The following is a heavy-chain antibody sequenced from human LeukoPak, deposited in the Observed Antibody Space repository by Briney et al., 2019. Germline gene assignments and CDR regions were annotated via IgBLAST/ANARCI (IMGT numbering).Heavy chain of an antibody. CDR3: ARGSGYSYGIRKFDY. CDR2: INHSGST. D-gene: IGHD5-18*01. V-gene: IGHV4-34*01. CDR1: GGTFSGYY. Sequence: SETVSLTCAVYGGTFSGYYWSWIREPPGKGLEWIGEINHSGSTNYNPSLKSRVTTSVDTTKNQFSLKLSSVTEADTAVYYSARGSGYSYGIRKFDYWGRGTLVTVSS. J-gene: IGHJ4*02.